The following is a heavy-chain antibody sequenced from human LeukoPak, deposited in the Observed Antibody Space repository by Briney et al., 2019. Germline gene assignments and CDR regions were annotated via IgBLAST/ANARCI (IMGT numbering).Heavy chain of an antibody. V-gene: IGHV4-4*07. CDR2: IYISGST. CDR1: GVSMNYYF. Sequence: SETLSLTCTVSGVSMNYYFWNWIRQPAGKGLEWIGRIYISGSTNYNPSLKSRVTISVDTSKNQFSLRMNSVTAADTAVYYCARGKSRGSHIDYWGQGTLVTVSS. CDR3: ARGKSRGSHIDY. J-gene: IGHJ4*02. D-gene: IGHD1-26*01.